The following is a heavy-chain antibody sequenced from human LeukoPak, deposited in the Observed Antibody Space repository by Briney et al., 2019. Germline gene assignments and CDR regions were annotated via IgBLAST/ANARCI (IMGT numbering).Heavy chain of an antibody. CDR1: GFTFSDHN. Sequence: GGSLRLSCVASGFTFSDHNMNWVRQVPGKGLESISYISSSGNTIYYTDSVKGRFTISRDNARNSLYLQMDNLRAEDTGVYYCARDFYDGFALDYWGQGTLVTVSS. CDR3: ARDFYDGFALDY. V-gene: IGHV3-11*04. D-gene: IGHD2/OR15-2a*01. J-gene: IGHJ4*02. CDR2: ISSSGNTI.